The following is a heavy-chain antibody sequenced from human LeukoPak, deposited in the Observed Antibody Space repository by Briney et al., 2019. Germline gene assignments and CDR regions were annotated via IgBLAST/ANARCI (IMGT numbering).Heavy chain of an antibody. CDR2: IKSKTDGGTT. D-gene: IGHD3-3*01. J-gene: IGHJ4*02. V-gene: IGHV3-15*01. CDR3: NFWSGYPRRNLQY. Sequence: SGGSLRLSCAASGFTFSSYEMNWVRQAPGKGLEWVGRIKSKTDGGTTDYAAPVKGRFTISRDDSKNTLYLQMNSLKTEDTAVYYCNFWSGYPRRNLQYWGQGTLVTVSS. CDR1: GFTFSSYE.